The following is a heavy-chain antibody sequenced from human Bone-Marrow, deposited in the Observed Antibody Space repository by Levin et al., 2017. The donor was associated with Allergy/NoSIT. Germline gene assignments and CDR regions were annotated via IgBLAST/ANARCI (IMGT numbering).Heavy chain of an antibody. D-gene: IGHD3-9*01. V-gene: IGHV3-11*05. CDR1: GFTFSDYY. CDR3: ARDPEEHTLLRYFDY. Sequence: PGGSLRLSCAASGFTFSDYYMSWIRQAPGKGLECVSYISSSSSYTKYADSVKGRFTISRDNAKNSLYLQMNGLRAEDTAVYYCARDPEEHTLLRYFDYWGQGTLVTVSS. CDR2: ISSSSSYT. J-gene: IGHJ4*02.